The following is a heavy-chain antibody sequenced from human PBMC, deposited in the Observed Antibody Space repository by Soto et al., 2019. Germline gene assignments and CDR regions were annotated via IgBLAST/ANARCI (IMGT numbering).Heavy chain of an antibody. CDR3: ARRHGGAFDI. CDR1: GGSISSSY. D-gene: IGHD3-10*01. Sequence: SETLSLTCTVSGGSISSSYWSWIRQPPGKGLEWIGYIYDSGSTYYNSSLKSRVTMSVDTSKNQFSLKLSSVTAADTAVYYCARRHGGAFDIWGQGTMVTVSS. J-gene: IGHJ3*02. CDR2: IYDSGST. V-gene: IGHV4-59*08.